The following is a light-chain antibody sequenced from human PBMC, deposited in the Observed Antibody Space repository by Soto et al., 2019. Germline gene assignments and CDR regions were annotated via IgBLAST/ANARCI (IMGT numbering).Light chain of an antibody. CDR2: GAS. CDR1: QSVSNIY. J-gene: IGKJ2*01. V-gene: IGKV3-20*01. Sequence: EIVLTQSPGTLSLSPGERATLSCRASQSVSNIYLAWYQQKPGQAPRLLIYGASSRATGIPDRFSGSGSGTDVTLTISRLEPEDFAVYYCQQYDNSLYTFGQGTKLEIK. CDR3: QQYDNSLYT.